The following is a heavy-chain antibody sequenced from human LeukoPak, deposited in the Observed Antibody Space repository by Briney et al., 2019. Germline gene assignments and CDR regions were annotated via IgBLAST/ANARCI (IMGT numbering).Heavy chain of an antibody. CDR3: ARAPFYYCYDSSGSGLFDP. Sequence: ASVKVSCKASGYTFTGYYMHWVRQAPGQGLEWMGWINPNSGGTNYAQKFQGRVTMTRDTSISTAYMELSRLRSDDTAVYYCARAPFYYCYDSSGSGLFDPWGQGTLVTVSS. CDR2: INPNSGGT. J-gene: IGHJ5*02. CDR1: GYTFTGYY. V-gene: IGHV1-2*02. D-gene: IGHD3-22*01.